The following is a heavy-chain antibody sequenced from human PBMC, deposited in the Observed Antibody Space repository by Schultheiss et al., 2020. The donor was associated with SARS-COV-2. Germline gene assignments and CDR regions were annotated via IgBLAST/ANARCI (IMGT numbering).Heavy chain of an antibody. CDR2: ISGSGGST. Sequence: GGSLRLSCAASGFTFVNDDYMSWIRQAPGKGLEWVSAISGSGGSTYYPGSVKGRFTISRDNSKNTLYLQMNSLRAEDTAVYYCAKGKRITMIVPFDYWGQGTLVTVSS. J-gene: IGHJ4*02. V-gene: IGHV3-23*01. D-gene: IGHD3-22*01. CDR3: AKGKRITMIVPFDY. CDR1: GFTFVNDD.